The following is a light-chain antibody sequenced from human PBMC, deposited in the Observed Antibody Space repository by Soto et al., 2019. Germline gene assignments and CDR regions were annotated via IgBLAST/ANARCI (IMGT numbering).Light chain of an antibody. CDR3: PQYGSSPST. J-gene: IGKJ1*01. CDR1: QSFGSSS. CDR2: GGS. V-gene: IGKV3-20*01. Sequence: EIVLTQSPGTLSWSPGEKATLSCRASQSFGSSSLAWYQQKTGQAPRLLIYGGSSSATGIPDRFSGSGSGTDFTLTISRLEPEDFAVYCCPQYGSSPSTFGQGTTVDIK.